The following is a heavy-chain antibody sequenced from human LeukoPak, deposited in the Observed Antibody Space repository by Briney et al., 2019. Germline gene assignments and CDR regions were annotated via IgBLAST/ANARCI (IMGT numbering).Heavy chain of an antibody. Sequence: MPSETLSLTCIVSGGSINSHYWSWIRQPPGKGLEWIGDIHYTGTTKYNPSVKSRVTISIDTSKNQFSLELSSVTATDTAVYFCATNRVGTYDRPFDIWGQGTMVTASS. J-gene: IGHJ3*02. CDR1: GGSINSHY. CDR3: ATNRVGTYDRPFDI. CDR2: IHYTGTT. D-gene: IGHD1-26*01. V-gene: IGHV4-59*08.